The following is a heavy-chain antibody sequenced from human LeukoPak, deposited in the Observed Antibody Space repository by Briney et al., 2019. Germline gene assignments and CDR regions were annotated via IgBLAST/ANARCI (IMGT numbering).Heavy chain of an antibody. Sequence: ASVKVSCKASGYTFTGYYMHWVRQAPGQGLEWMGWINPNSGGTNYAQKFQGRVTMTRDTSISTAYMELSRLRSDDTAVYYCARLGGTMIVVVYFDYWGQGTLVTVSS. CDR2: INPNSGGT. D-gene: IGHD3-22*01. V-gene: IGHV1-2*02. J-gene: IGHJ4*02. CDR1: GYTFTGYY. CDR3: ARLGGTMIVVVYFDY.